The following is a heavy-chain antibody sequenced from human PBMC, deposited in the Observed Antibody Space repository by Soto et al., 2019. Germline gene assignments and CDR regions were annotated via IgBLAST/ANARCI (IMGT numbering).Heavy chain of an antibody. CDR2: INPNSGGT. CDR3: ARGIAAAAARGMDV. CDR1: GYTFTGYY. D-gene: IGHD6-13*01. J-gene: IGHJ6*02. Sequence: ASVKVSCKASGYTFTGYYMHWARQAPGQGLEWMGWINPNSGGTNYAQKFQGWVTMTRDTSISTAYMELSRLRSDDTAMYYCARGIAAAAARGMDVWGQGTTVTVSS. V-gene: IGHV1-2*04.